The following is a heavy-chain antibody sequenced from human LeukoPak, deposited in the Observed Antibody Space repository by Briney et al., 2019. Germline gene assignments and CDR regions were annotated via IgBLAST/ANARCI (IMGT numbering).Heavy chain of an antibody. D-gene: IGHD1-1*01. CDR1: GGSFTGYY. J-gene: IGHJ4*03. Sequence: SETLSLTCAVYGGSFTGYYWSWIRQSPGKGLEWIAEINHRGDTNYNPSVKSRVTISVDTSKNQFSLKVRPVTAADTAVYYCARGPTISETGYFDYWGQGTLVTVSS. CDR2: INHRGDT. CDR3: ARGPTISETGYFDY. V-gene: IGHV4-34*01.